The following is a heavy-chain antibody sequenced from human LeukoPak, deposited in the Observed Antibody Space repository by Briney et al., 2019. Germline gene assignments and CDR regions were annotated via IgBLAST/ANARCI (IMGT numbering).Heavy chain of an antibody. CDR1: GGTINNYY. CDR2: IYYTGST. J-gene: IGHJ4*02. V-gene: IGHV4-59*08. CDR3: ARHNARQRTWIGEVDY. Sequence: SETLSLTCSVSGGTINNYYWSWIRQPPGKGLEWIACIYYTGSTYYNPSLKSRVTIAVDTSKNKFSLTLSSVTAADTAVHFCARHNARQRTWIGEVDYWGQGALVTVSS. D-gene: IGHD3-10*01.